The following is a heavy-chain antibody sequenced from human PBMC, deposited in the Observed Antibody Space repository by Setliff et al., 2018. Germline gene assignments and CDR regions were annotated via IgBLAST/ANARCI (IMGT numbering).Heavy chain of an antibody. CDR1: GDSISSSNW. J-gene: IGHJ6*02. CDR3: ARSSYSGSYLNV. CDR2: IYHSGST. V-gene: IGHV4-4*02. Sequence: PSETLSLTCAVSGDSISSSNWWNWVRQPPGKGLEWIGKIYHSGSTKYNPSLKSRVTISVDKSKNQFSLKLSSVTAADTAVYYCARSSYSGSYLNVWGQGTTVTVSS. D-gene: IGHD1-26*01.